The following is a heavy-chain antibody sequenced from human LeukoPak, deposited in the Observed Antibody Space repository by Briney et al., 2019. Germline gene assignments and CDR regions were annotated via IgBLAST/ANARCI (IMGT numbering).Heavy chain of an antibody. CDR1: GGSISSYY. V-gene: IGHV4-59*01. J-gene: IGHJ6*03. CDR3: ARDMNRIAARPGYYYYMDV. D-gene: IGHD6-6*01. Sequence: SETLSLTCTVSGGSISSYYWSWIRQPPGKGLEWIGYIYYSGSTNYNPSLKSRVTISVDTSKNQFSLKLSSVTAADTAVYYCARDMNRIAARPGYYYYMDVWGKGTTVTVSS. CDR2: IYYSGST.